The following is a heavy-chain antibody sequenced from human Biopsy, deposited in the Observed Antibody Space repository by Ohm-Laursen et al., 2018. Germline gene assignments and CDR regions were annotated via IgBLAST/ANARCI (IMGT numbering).Heavy chain of an antibody. D-gene: IGHD2-2*02. V-gene: IGHV1-69*04. CDR2: IIPLLGIT. CDR3: AREYPEGDV. J-gene: IGHJ6*02. Sequence: GASVKVSCKASGGIFSRYVMSWVRQAPGQGLEWMGRIIPLLGITNYVERFQGRVTISVDRSTSTAYMELSSLKSEDTAVYYCAREYPEGDVWGQGTSVTVSS. CDR1: GGIFSRYV.